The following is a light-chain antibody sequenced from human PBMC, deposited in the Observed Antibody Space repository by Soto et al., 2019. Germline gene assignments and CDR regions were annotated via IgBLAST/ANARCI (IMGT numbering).Light chain of an antibody. Sequence: QSALTQPASVSGSPGQSITISCTGTSSDVGDYNYVSWYQHHPGKAPKVMIYEVRNRPSGVSNRFSGSKSGNTASLTNSGVQAEERADFYCSSFRSISTGVFGRGTKLTVL. J-gene: IGLJ3*02. CDR3: SSFRSISTGV. CDR1: SSDVGDYNY. V-gene: IGLV2-14*01. CDR2: EVR.